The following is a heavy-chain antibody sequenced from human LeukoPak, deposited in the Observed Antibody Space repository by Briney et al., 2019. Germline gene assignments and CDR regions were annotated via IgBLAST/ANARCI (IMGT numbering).Heavy chain of an antibody. CDR1: GFTFSSYG. J-gene: IGHJ6*02. D-gene: IGHD1-26*01. CDR3: ARSGAYYYYYGMDV. Sequence: GGSLRLSCVASGFTFSSYGMHWVRQAPGKGLEWVAVIWYDGSNKYYADSVKGRFTISRDNSKNTLYLQVNSLRAEDTAVYYCARSGAYYYYYGMDVWGHGTTVTVSS. V-gene: IGHV3-33*01. CDR2: IWYDGSNK.